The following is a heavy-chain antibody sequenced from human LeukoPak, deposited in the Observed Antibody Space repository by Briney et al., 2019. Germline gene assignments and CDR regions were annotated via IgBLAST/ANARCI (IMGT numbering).Heavy chain of an antibody. CDR3: AKEAGSGWRYFDN. CDR2: IWFDGTEGPDK. V-gene: IGHV3-33*06. J-gene: IGHJ4*02. CDR1: GFTFRTFA. D-gene: IGHD6-19*01. Sequence: GGSLRLSCAASGFTFRTFAMEWVRQAPGKGLEWVAAIWFDGTEGPDKNYADSVRGRFLICRDDSKNTLFLQMNNLRAEDTAVYYCAKEAGSGWRYFDNWGQGTLVTVSS.